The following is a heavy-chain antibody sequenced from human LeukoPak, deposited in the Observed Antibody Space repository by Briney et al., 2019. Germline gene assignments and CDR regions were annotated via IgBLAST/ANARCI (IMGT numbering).Heavy chain of an antibody. D-gene: IGHD4-17*01. CDR1: GFTFSSYC. CDR2: ISYDGSNK. CDR3: AKDPAYGDHTDYIDC. J-gene: IGHJ4*02. Sequence: PGGCLRLSCAPSGFTFSSYCMHWVRQAPGRGLEWVAVISYDGSNKYYADSVKGRFTISRHKSKHPLYLQMNSLRPEDTAVYYCAKDPAYGDHTDYIDCWGEGTLVTVSS. V-gene: IGHV3-30*18.